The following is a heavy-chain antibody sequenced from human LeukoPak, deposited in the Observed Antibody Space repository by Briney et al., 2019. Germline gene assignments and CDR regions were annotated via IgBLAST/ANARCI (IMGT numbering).Heavy chain of an antibody. J-gene: IGHJ3*02. Sequence: ASVKVSCKASGGTFSSYAISWVRQAPGQGLEWMGGIIPIFGTANYAQKFQGRVTITTDESTSTAYMELSSLRSEDTAVYYCAEGTGYCSGGSCFLDAFDIWGPGTMVTVSS. CDR2: IIPIFGTA. CDR1: GGTFSSYA. V-gene: IGHV1-69*05. D-gene: IGHD2-15*01. CDR3: AEGTGYCSGGSCFLDAFDI.